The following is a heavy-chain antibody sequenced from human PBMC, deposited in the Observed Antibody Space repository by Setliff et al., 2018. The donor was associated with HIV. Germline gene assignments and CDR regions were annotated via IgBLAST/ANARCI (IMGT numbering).Heavy chain of an antibody. CDR1: GFTVSSNY. V-gene: IGHV3-66*01. CDR3: VTERRVGSFNS. Sequence: PGGSLRLSCAASGFTVSSNYMSWVRQAPGKGLEWVSVIYGGGSTYYADSVKGRFTISRDNSKNTLYLQMNSLRAEDTAIYYCVTERRVGSFNSWGQGTLVTVSS. CDR2: IYGGGST. J-gene: IGHJ4*02.